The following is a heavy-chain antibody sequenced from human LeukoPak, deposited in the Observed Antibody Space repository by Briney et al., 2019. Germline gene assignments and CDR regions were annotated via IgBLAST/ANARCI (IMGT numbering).Heavy chain of an antibody. CDR2: INTNTGNP. J-gene: IGHJ4*02. Sequence: ASVKVSCKASGYTFTSYAMNWVRQAPGQGLEWMGWINTNTGNPTYAQGFTGRFVFSLDTSVSTAYLQISSLKAEDTAVCYCARTDYDILTGIFYYFDYWGQGTLVTVSS. CDR1: GYTFTSYA. V-gene: IGHV7-4-1*02. CDR3: ARTDYDILTGIFYYFDY. D-gene: IGHD3-9*01.